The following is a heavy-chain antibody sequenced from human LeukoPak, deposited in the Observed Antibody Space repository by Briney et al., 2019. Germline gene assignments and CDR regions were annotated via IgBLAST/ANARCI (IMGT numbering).Heavy chain of an antibody. Sequence: SETLSLTCTVSGYSISSGYYWGWIRQPPGKGLEWIGSIYYSGSTYYNPSLKSRVTISVDTFKNQFSLKLSSVTAADTAVYYCARESGSWGTLSVSFDYWGQGTLVTVSS. CDR1: GYSISSGYY. J-gene: IGHJ4*02. CDR3: ARESGSWGTLSVSFDY. CDR2: IYYSGST. V-gene: IGHV4-38-2*02. D-gene: IGHD1-26*01.